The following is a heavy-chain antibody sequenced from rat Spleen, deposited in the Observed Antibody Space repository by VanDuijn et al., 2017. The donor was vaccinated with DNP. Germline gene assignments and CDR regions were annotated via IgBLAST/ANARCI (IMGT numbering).Heavy chain of an antibody. Sequence: EVQLVKSGGNLVQVGRSLKLSCVASGFTFSRFWMYWIRQVPGKGLEWVASIKTDGGSTYYPDSVRGRFTISRDNAKNTVYLQMNSLRSEDTATYHCANGRIYYYAYFDYWGQGVMVTVSS. CDR3: ANGRIYYYAYFDY. CDR2: IKTDGGST. CDR1: GFTFSRFW. D-gene: IGHD1-12*01. J-gene: IGHJ2*01. V-gene: IGHV5-58*01.